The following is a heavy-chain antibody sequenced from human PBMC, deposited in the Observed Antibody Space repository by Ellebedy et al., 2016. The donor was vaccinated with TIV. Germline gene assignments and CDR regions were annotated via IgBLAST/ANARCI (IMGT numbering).Heavy chain of an antibody. V-gene: IGHV3-7*01. Sequence: GESLKISCAASGLIFHKAWMNWVRQAPGKGLEWVANIKQDGSEKYYVDSVKGRFTISRDNAKNSLYLQMNSLRAEDTAVYYCARAASGIVVVNHWGYWGQGTLVTVSS. CDR1: GLIFHKAW. CDR2: IKQDGSEK. J-gene: IGHJ4*02. D-gene: IGHD3-22*01. CDR3: ARAASGIVVVNHWGY.